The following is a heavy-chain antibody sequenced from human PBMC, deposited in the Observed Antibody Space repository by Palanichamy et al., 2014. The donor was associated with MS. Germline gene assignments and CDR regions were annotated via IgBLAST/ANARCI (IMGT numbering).Heavy chain of an antibody. CDR3: TTRGWSIAVPGTSIPEYYFDY. Sequence: EVQLVESGGGLVKPGGSLRLSCAASGFTFSNAWMNWVRQAPGKGLEWVGRIESKTDGGATDYAAPVKGRFTISRDDSKNTLYLEMNSLKTEDTALYYCTTRGWSIAVPGTSIPEYYFDYWGQGTLVTVSS. CDR1: GFTFSNAW. J-gene: IGHJ4*02. CDR2: IESKTDGGAT. V-gene: IGHV3-15*07. D-gene: IGHD6-19*01.